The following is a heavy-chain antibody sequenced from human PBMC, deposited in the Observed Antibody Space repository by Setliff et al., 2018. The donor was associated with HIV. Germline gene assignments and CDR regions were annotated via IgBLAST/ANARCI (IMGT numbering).Heavy chain of an antibody. J-gene: IGHJ3*02. V-gene: IGHV4-59*11. Sequence: SETLSLTCTVSGGSISSHYWSWNRQPPGKGLEWIGSSYYSGSTNYNPSLKSRVTISVDTSKNQFSLKLSSVTAADPAVYYCARTVAGAFFDIWGQGTMVTVSS. D-gene: IGHD6-19*01. CDR3: ARTVAGAFFDI. CDR1: GGSISSHY. CDR2: SYYSGST.